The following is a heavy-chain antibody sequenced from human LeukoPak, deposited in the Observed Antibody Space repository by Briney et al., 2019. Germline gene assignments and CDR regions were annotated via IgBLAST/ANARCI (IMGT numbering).Heavy chain of an antibody. Sequence: GGSLRLSCAASGFTFSYYYMSWIRQAPGKGLEWVSYISSSGSTISYAGSVKGRFTISRDNAKNSLYLQMNSLRAEDTAVYYCARDGAVSLYYFYAMDVWGQGTTVTVAS. CDR3: ARDGAVSLYYFYAMDV. CDR2: ISSSGSTI. D-gene: IGHD3-16*01. CDR1: GFTFSYYY. J-gene: IGHJ6*02. V-gene: IGHV3-11*01.